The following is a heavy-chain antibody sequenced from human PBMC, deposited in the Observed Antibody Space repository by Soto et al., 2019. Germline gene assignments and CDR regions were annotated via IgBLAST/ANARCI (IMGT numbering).Heavy chain of an antibody. J-gene: IGHJ6*02. CDR1: GYTFASYG. V-gene: IGHV1-18*01. CDR3: ARGGYYDSSGARNYYFYGMNV. Sequence: QVQLVQSGAEVKKLGASVKVSCKASGYTFASYGINWVRQAPGQGLEWLGWISPYDGYTHYAQILQGRVSMTTDTSTKTAYMELRSLRSDDTAMYYCARGGYYDSSGARNYYFYGMNVWGQGTTVTVSS. CDR2: ISPYDGYT. D-gene: IGHD3-22*01.